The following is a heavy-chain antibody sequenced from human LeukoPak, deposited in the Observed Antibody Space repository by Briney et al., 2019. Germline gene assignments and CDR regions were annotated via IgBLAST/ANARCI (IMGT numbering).Heavy chain of an antibody. CDR2: IRYDGSNK. V-gene: IGHV3-30*02. J-gene: IGHJ4*02. Sequence: GGSLRLSCAASGFTFSSYGMHWVRQAPGKGLEWVAFIRYDGSNKYYADSVKGRFTISRDNSKNTLYLQMNSLRAEDTAVYYCAKDLLFREDTRGIAVAGPTDYWGQGTLVTVSS. CDR3: AKDLLFREDTRGIAVAGPTDY. CDR1: GFTFSSYG. D-gene: IGHD6-19*01.